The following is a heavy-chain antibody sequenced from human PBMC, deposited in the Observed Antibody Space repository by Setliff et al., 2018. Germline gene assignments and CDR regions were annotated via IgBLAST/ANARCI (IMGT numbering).Heavy chain of an antibody. J-gene: IGHJ4*02. Sequence: ASVKVSCKASGYTFTSYYMHWVRQAPGQGLEWMGIINPSGGSTSYAQKLQGRVTMTRDTSTSTVYMELSSLRSEDTAVYYCARDSRGYSSSSGVDYWGQGTLVTVSS. D-gene: IGHD6-6*01. CDR3: ARDSRGYSSSSGVDY. CDR1: GYTFTSYY. CDR2: INPSGGST. V-gene: IGHV1-46*04.